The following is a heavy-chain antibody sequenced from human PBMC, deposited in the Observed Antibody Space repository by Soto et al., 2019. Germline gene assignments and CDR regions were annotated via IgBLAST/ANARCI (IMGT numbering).Heavy chain of an antibody. D-gene: IGHD5-18*01. CDR2: IIPIFGTA. CDR3: ARDRYTAMVTVRYGMDV. Sequence: ASVKVSCKASGGTFSSYAISWVRQAPGQGLEWMGGIIPIFGTANYAQKFQGRVTITADESTSTAYMELSSLRSEDTAVYYCARDRYTAMVTVRYGMDVWGQGTTVTVSS. CDR1: GGTFSSYA. J-gene: IGHJ6*02. V-gene: IGHV1-69*13.